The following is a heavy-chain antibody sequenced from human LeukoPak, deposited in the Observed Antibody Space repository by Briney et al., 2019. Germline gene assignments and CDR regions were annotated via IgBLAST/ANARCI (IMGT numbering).Heavy chain of an antibody. CDR3: ARRVATDWYFDL. Sequence: GGSLRLSCAASGFTFSSYSMNWVRQAPGKGLEWVSSISSSSNYIYYADSLKGRFTISRDNAKNSLSLQMNSLRAEDTAVYYCARRVATDWYFDLWGRGTLVTVSS. CDR1: GFTFSSYS. D-gene: IGHD5-12*01. V-gene: IGHV3-21*01. CDR2: ISSSSNYI. J-gene: IGHJ2*01.